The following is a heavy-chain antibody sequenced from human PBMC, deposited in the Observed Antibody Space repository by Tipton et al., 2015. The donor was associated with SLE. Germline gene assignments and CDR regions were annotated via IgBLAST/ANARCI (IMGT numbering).Heavy chain of an antibody. CDR1: GFTFSSYG. J-gene: IGHJ3*02. Sequence: SLRLSCAASGFTFSSYGMHWVRQAPGKGLEWVSAISGSGGSTYYADSLKGRFTISRDNSKNTLYLQMNSLRAEDTAVYYCAKDISSRDQQLVRVSGAFDIWGQGTRVTVSS. CDR2: ISGSGGST. CDR3: AKDISSRDQQLVRVSGAFDI. V-gene: IGHV3-23*01. D-gene: IGHD6-13*01.